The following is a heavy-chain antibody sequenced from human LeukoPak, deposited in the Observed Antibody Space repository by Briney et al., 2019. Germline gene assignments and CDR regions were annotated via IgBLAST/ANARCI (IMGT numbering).Heavy chain of an antibody. CDR1: GFTFSSYW. V-gene: IGHV3-7*03. D-gene: IGHD6-19*01. Sequence: GGSLRLSCAASGFTFSSYWMSWVRQAPGKGLEWVANIKQDGSEKYYVDSVKGRFTISRDNAKNSLYLQMNSLRAGDTAVYYCARDPSIAVAGEFDYWGQGTLVTVSS. J-gene: IGHJ4*02. CDR2: IKQDGSEK. CDR3: ARDPSIAVAGEFDY.